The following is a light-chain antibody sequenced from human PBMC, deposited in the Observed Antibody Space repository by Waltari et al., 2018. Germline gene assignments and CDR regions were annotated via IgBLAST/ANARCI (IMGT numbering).Light chain of an antibody. CDR3: QTWGTGFVV. CDR2: LDSDGSH. V-gene: IGLV4-69*01. CDR1: SGHSDYS. J-gene: IGLJ2*01. Sequence: QLALTQSPSASASLGASVKLTCTLSSGHSDYSIAWHQQQPEKGPRYSMKLDSDGSHTMGDGIPHRFSGSSSGAERYLTISSLQYEDEADYYCQTWGTGFVVFGGGTKLTVL.